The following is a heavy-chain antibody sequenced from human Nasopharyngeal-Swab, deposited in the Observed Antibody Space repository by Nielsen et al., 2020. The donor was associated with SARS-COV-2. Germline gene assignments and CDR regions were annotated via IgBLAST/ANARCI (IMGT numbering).Heavy chain of an antibody. CDR2: IRSKGNSYAT. D-gene: IGHD2-15*01. CDR1: GFIFSDSA. CDR3: TRCGGSCYTGKDY. J-gene: IGHJ4*02. V-gene: IGHV3-73*01. Sequence: GGSLRLSCAASGFIFSDSAIHWVRQASGKGLECVGRIRSKGNSYATEYAASVEGRFTISRDDSKNTAYLQMNSLITEDTAVYYCTRCGGSCYTGKDYWGQGTLVTVSS.